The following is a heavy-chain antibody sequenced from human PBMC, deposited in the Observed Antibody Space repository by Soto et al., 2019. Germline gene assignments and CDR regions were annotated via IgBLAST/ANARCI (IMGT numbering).Heavy chain of an antibody. CDR1: GFTFNNFA. D-gene: IGHD1-26*01. CDR3: AGSIVGATIRYGMDV. V-gene: IGHV3-30-3*01. J-gene: IGHJ6*02. Sequence: GGSLRLSCAASGFTFNNFAMHWVRQAPGKGLEWVAVISYDANNEYYADSVKGRFTISRDNSKNTLYLQMNSLSPEDTAVYYCAGSIVGATIRYGMDVWGQGTTVTVSS. CDR2: ISYDANNE.